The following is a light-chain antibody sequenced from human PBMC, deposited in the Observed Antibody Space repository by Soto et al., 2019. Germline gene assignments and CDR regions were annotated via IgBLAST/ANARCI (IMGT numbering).Light chain of an antibody. CDR3: LLSYNGASVVAPVV. J-gene: IGLJ2*01. CDR2: DTT. V-gene: IGLV7-46*01. Sequence: QAVVTQEPSLTVSPGGTVTLTCGSSTGAVTSGHYAYWLQHKPGQAPRTLIYDTTNRHSWTPARFSGSLLGGKAALTLSGAQPEDEADYYCLLSYNGASVVAPVVFGGGTMLTGL. CDR1: TGAVTSGHY.